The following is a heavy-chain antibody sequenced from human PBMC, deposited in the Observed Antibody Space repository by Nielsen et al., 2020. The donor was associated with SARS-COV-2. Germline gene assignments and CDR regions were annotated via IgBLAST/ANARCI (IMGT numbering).Heavy chain of an antibody. D-gene: IGHD2-2*01. J-gene: IGHJ4*02. CDR2: ITGSGGTR. CDR1: GFTFNNYA. CDR3: TKDEEIAVVPAAPDY. Sequence: GESLNISCAASGFTFNNYAISWVRQAPGKGLEWVSGITGSGGTRDYADSVKGRFTISRDNSKNTLYLQMNSLRVEDTAVYYCTKDEEIAVVPAAPDYWGQGTLVTVSS. V-gene: IGHV3-23*01.